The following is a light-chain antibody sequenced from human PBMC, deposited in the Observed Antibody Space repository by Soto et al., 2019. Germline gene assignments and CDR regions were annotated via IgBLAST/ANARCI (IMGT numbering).Light chain of an antibody. J-gene: IGKJ4*01. Sequence: DIQLTQSPSFLSASVDDRVTITCRASQGITSYLAWYQQKSGKAPKLLIYAASTLQSGVPSRFSGSGSGTEFTLTISSLQPEDFATYYCQQLNSYPLTFGGGTKVEIK. CDR1: QGITSY. CDR2: AAS. CDR3: QQLNSYPLT. V-gene: IGKV1-9*01.